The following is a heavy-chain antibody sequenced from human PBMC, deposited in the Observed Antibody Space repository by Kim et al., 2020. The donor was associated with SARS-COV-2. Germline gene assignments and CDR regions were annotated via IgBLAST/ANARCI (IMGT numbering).Heavy chain of an antibody. Sequence: GGSLRLSCAASGFTFSSYGMHWVRQAPGKGLEWVAVISYDGSNKYYADSVKGRFTISRDNSKNTLYLQMNSLRAEDTAVYYCAKDGGRFLEWLSLDYWGQGTLVTVSS. CDR2: ISYDGSNK. CDR3: AKDGGRFLEWLSLDY. J-gene: IGHJ4*02. D-gene: IGHD3-3*01. V-gene: IGHV3-30*18. CDR1: GFTFSSYG.